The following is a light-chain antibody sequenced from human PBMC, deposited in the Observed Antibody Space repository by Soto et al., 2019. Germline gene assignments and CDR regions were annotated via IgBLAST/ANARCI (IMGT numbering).Light chain of an antibody. Sequence: QSALTQPASVSGSPGQSITISCAGTSSDFGGYNYVSWYQQHPGKTPKLIIYDVINRPSGVSNRFSGSKSVNTASLTISGLQAEDEAVYYCSSYTRTSTVKFGGGTKLTVL. CDR3: SSYTRTSTVK. CDR2: DVI. J-gene: IGLJ2*01. CDR1: SSDFGGYNY. V-gene: IGLV2-14*01.